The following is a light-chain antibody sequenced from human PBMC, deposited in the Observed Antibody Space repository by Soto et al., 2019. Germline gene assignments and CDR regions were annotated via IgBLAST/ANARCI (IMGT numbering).Light chain of an antibody. J-gene: IGLJ1*01. V-gene: IGLV1-51*01. CDR2: DNN. Sequence: QSVLTQPPSVSVAPGQKVTISCSGSSSNIGNNYVSWYQQLPGTAPKLLIYDNNKRPSGIPDRFSGSKSGTSATLGITGLQTGDEADYYCGTWDSSLSLYVFGTGTKLTVL. CDR1: SSNIGNNY. CDR3: GTWDSSLSLYV.